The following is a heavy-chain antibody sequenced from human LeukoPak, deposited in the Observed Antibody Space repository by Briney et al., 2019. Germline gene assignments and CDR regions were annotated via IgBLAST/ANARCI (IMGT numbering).Heavy chain of an antibody. Sequence: PGGSLRLSCAASGFTFSSYWMSWVRQAPGKGLEWVATIRQDGSQKYYVDSVKGRFTISRDNAKNSLYLQMNSLRSEDTAVCYCAREAAAGTGGIDYWGQGTLVTVSS. D-gene: IGHD6-13*01. CDR3: AREAAAGTGGIDY. J-gene: IGHJ4*02. V-gene: IGHV3-7*01. CDR2: IRQDGSQK. CDR1: GFTFSSYW.